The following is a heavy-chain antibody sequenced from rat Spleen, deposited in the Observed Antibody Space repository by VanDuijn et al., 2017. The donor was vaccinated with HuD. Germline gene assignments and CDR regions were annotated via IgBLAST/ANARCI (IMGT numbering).Heavy chain of an antibody. Sequence: QVQLKESGPGLVQPSQTLSLTCTVSGFSLASYNVHWIRQPTGKGLEWMGIILTNGNTKFNSNLKSRLTITRDTSKSQVFLKMNSLQTEDIATYYCAREWGHNNSGYFDYWGQGVMVTVSS. D-gene: IGHD1-10*01. V-gene: IGHV2-30*01. CDR3: AREWGHNNSGYFDY. CDR2: ILTNGNT. CDR1: GFSLASYN. J-gene: IGHJ2*01.